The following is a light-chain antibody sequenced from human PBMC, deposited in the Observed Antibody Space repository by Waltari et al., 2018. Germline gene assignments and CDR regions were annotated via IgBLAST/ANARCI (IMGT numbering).Light chain of an antibody. Sequence: QLVLTQSPSASASLGASFKLTCTLDSGHSSNIIAWLQQRPEKGPRYLMKVNSDGSHTKGDEVPDRFSGSSSGAERYLTISNVQSEDEADYYCQTGGHGTWVFGGGTTLTVL. CDR1: SGHSSNI. J-gene: IGLJ3*02. CDR2: VNSDGSH. V-gene: IGLV4-69*01. CDR3: QTGGHGTWV.